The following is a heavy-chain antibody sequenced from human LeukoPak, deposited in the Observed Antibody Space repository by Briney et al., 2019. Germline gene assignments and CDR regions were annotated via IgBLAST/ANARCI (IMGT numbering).Heavy chain of an antibody. D-gene: IGHD6-13*01. CDR1: GFTFSSYG. Sequence: GGSLRLSCAASGFTFSSYGMHWVRQAPGKGLEWVAVISYDGSNKYYADSVKGRFTISRDNSKNTLYLQMNSLRAEDTAVYYCAKQSSSWYIYYYYYMDVWGRGTTVTVSS. V-gene: IGHV3-30*18. CDR3: AKQSSSWYIYYYYYMDV. CDR2: ISYDGSNK. J-gene: IGHJ6*03.